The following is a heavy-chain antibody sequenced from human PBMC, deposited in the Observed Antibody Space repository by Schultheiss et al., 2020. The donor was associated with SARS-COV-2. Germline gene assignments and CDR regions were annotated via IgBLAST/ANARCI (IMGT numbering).Heavy chain of an antibody. CDR2: ISAFNGNT. V-gene: IGHV1-18*01. D-gene: IGHD1-20*01. Sequence: ASVKVSCKASRDTLTSYGISWVRQAPGHGLEWMGWISAFNGNTYSAQKIQGRVTMTTDTSTGTAYMELRSLTSDDTAVYYCARDNRYDWNGDALDIWGQGTMVTVSS. CDR1: RDTLTSYG. J-gene: IGHJ3*02. CDR3: ARDNRYDWNGDALDI.